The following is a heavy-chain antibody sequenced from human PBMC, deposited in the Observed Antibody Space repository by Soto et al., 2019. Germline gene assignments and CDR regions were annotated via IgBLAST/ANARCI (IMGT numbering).Heavy chain of an antibody. V-gene: IGHV3-7*01. J-gene: IGHJ4*02. CDR3: AREPNSIDY. D-gene: IGHD2-15*01. CDR2: IKQDGSEK. CDR1: LFTFSNYW. Sequence: SLRLSCSASLFTFSNYWMSWVRQAPGKGLEWVANIKQDGSEKYYVDSVKGRFTISRDNAKNSLYLQMNSLRAEDTAVYYCAREPNSIDYWGQGTLVTVSS.